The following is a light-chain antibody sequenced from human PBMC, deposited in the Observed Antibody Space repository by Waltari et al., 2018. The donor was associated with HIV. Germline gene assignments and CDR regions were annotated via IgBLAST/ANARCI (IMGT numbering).Light chain of an antibody. V-gene: IGLV2-14*03. CDR2: DVS. J-gene: IGLJ3*02. Sequence: QSALTQPASVSGSPGQSITISCTGTSSDVGDLNFVSWYQQHPGKAPKLMIYDVSHRSSGIPDRFSGSKSDNTASLTISGLQAEDEADYYCTSYASITSWVFGGVTKVTVL. CDR3: TSYASITSWV. CDR1: SSDVGDLNF.